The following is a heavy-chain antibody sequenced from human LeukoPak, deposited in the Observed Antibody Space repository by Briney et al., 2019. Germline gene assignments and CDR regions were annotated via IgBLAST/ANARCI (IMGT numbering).Heavy chain of an antibody. V-gene: IGHV3-23*01. CDR2: ISGSGGNT. CDR1: GLTFSSYA. J-gene: IGHJ4*02. Sequence: GGSLRLSCAASGLTFSSYAISWVRQAPGKGLEWVSAISGSGGNTYYADSVKGRFTVSRDNSNNTLYLQVNSLRAEDTAIYYCAKDLMRGRSYWGQGTLVTVSS. CDR3: AKDLMRGRSY. D-gene: IGHD1-26*01.